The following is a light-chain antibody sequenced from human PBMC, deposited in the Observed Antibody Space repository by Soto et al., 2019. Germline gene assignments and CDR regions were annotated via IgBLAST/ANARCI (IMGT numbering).Light chain of an antibody. CDR3: QKHDRVPL. Sequence: DIQLTQSPSSLSASVGDRVTITCQASQDISNHLNWYQQKPGEAPNILIYDASDLETGVPSRFRGGGSGTFFSFTINSLQPEDIATYYCQKHDRVPLFGPGNKVEI. CDR2: DAS. CDR1: QDISNH. V-gene: IGKV1-33*01. J-gene: IGKJ3*01.